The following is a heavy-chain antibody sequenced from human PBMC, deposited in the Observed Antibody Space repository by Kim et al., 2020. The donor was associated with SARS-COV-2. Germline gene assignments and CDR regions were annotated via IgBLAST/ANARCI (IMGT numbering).Heavy chain of an antibody. V-gene: IGHV4-59*01. D-gene: IGHD3-22*01. CDR3: ARDAYYYDSSGYYPGSLHYYGMDV. J-gene: IGHJ6*02. Sequence: SETLSLTCTVSGGSISSYYWSWIRQPPGKGLEWIGYIYYSGSTNYNPSLKSRVTISVDTSKNQFSLKLSSVTAADTAVYYCARDAYYYDSSGYYPGSLHYYGMDVWGQGTTVTVSS. CDR2: IYYSGST. CDR1: GGSISSYY.